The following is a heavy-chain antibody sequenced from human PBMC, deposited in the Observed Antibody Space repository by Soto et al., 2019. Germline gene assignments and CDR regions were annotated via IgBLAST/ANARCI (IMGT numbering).Heavy chain of an antibody. CDR2: IYPGGSDV. J-gene: IGHJ3*02. CDR1: GYSFTNHW. CDR3: ARHFHLGIGAPGSFPFDI. V-gene: IGHV5-51*01. D-gene: IGHD6-13*01. Sequence: PGESLKISCKGSGYSFTNHWIGWVRQMPGKGLEWMGIIYPGGSDVRYSPSFQGQVTITADKSISTAYLQWSSLKASDSAMYYCARHFHLGIGAPGSFPFDIGGKGTMVTVSS.